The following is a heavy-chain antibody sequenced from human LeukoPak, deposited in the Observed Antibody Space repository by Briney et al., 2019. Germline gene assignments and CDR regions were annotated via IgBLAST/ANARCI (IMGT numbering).Heavy chain of an antibody. J-gene: IGHJ4*02. Sequence: SETLSLTCTVSGGSISSYYWSWIRRPPGKGLECILDISYSGSTNYNPSLKSRVTISVDTYRNQFSLKLSSVTAADTAVYYCTRGRLGGSGSYYNVLDYWGQGTLVTVSS. CDR3: TRGRLGGSGSYYNVLDY. CDR1: GGSISSYY. V-gene: IGHV4-59*01. D-gene: IGHD3-10*01. CDR2: ISYSGST.